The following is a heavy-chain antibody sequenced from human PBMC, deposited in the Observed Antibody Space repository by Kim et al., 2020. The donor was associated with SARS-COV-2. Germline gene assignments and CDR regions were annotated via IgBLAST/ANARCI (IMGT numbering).Heavy chain of an antibody. CDR1: GFTFSSYG. J-gene: IGHJ4*02. D-gene: IGHD3-10*01. Sequence: GGFLRLSCAASGFTFSSYGMHWVRQAPGKGLEWVAVISYDGSNKYYADSVKGRFTISRDNSKNTLYLQMNSLRAEDTAVYYCAKSTKGGAVDYWGQGTLVTVSS. CDR2: ISYDGSNK. CDR3: AKSTKGGAVDY. V-gene: IGHV3-30*18.